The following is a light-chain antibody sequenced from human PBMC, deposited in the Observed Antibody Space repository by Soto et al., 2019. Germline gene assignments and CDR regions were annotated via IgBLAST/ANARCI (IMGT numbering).Light chain of an antibody. Sequence: DIVMTQSPDSLAVSLGERATINCKSSQSVLYSSNNKNYLAWYQQKPGQPPKLLIYWASTRESGVPDRFSGSESGTDFTLTISSLQAEDVAVYYCQQYYSPPPTFGQGTKVEIK. CDR3: QQYYSPPPT. CDR1: QSVLYSSNNKNY. CDR2: WAS. J-gene: IGKJ1*01. V-gene: IGKV4-1*01.